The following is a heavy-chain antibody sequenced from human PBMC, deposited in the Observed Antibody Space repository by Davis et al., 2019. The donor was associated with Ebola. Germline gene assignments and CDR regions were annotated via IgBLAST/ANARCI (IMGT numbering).Heavy chain of an antibody. J-gene: IGHJ4*02. CDR2: IWYDGSNK. D-gene: IGHD6-6*01. Sequence: PGGSLRLSCAASGFTFSSYGMHWVRQAPGKGLEWVAVIWYDGSNKYYADSVKGRFTISRDNSKNTLYLQMNSLRAEDTAVYYCAREMSIAARSSFDYWGQGTLVTVSS. CDR1: GFTFSSYG. V-gene: IGHV3-33*01. CDR3: AREMSIAARSSFDY.